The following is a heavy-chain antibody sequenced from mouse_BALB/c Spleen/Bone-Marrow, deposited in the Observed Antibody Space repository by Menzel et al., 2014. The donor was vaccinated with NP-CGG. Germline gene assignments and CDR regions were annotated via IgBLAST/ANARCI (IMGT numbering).Heavy chain of an antibody. CDR3: ARNFYGSAYFDF. CDR2: ISTHSGNT. V-gene: IGHV1-67*01. Sequence: VQMQQSGPELVRPGVSVKISCKGSGYKFTDYAMHWVKQSHAKSLEWIGLISTHSGNTHYNQKFKGKATMTVDKSSSTAYMELARLTSEDSAIYYCARNFYGSAYFDFWSQGSTLTVSS. J-gene: IGHJ2*01. D-gene: IGHD1-1*01. CDR1: GYKFTDYA.